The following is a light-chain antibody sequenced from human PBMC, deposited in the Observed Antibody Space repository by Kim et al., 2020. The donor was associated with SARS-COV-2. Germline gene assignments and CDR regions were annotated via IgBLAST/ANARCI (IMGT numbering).Light chain of an antibody. CDR3: HQFNNYPHT. CDR1: QAISIY. V-gene: IGKV1-9*01. Sequence: SASVGDRATITCRASQAISIYVAWYQQKPGKAPKLLIYAASILQSGVPSRFSGSGSGTEFTLTISSLQTEDSATYYCHQFNNYPHTFGQGTKLEI. J-gene: IGKJ2*01. CDR2: AAS.